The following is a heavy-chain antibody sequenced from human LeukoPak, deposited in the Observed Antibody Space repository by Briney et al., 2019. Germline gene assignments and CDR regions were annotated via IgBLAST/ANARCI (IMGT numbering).Heavy chain of an antibody. J-gene: IGHJ4*02. CDR2: IWYDGSNK. D-gene: IGHD6-13*01. V-gene: IGHV3-30*02. Sequence: PGGSLRLSCAASGFTFSSYGMHWVRQAPGKGLEWVAVIWYDGSNKYYADSVKGRFTISRDNSKNTLYLQMNSLRAEDTAVYYCAKGPSYGYLKQQLASDYWGQGTLVTVSS. CDR1: GFTFSSYG. CDR3: AKGPSYGYLKQQLASDY.